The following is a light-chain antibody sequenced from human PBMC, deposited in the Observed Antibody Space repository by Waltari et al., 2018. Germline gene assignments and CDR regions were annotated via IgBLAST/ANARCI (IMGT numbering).Light chain of an antibody. CDR1: SSNIGSSA. V-gene: IGLV1-51*02. CDR3: ATWDTSLSAGV. Sequence: QSVLTQPPSVTAAPGQKVPISCAGSSSNIGSSAVSWYQQVPGTAPKLLIFETSVRPSGIPDRFSGSKSGTSATLDITGLQTGDEANYYCATWDTSLSAGVFGGGTKLTVL. CDR2: ETS. J-gene: IGLJ3*02.